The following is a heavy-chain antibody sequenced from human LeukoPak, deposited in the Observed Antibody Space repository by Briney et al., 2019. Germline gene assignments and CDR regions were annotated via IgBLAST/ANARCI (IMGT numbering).Heavy chain of an antibody. CDR1: GYTFTGYY. V-gene: IGHV1-2*02. CDR3: ARDGITIFPVGNWFDP. D-gene: IGHD3-3*01. CDR2: INPNSGGT. Sequence: ASVKVSCKASGYTFTGYYMHWVRQAPGQGLEWMGWINPNSGGTNYAQKFQGRVTMTRDTSISTAYMELSGLRSDDTAVYYCARDGITIFPVGNWFDPWGQGTLVTVSS. J-gene: IGHJ5*02.